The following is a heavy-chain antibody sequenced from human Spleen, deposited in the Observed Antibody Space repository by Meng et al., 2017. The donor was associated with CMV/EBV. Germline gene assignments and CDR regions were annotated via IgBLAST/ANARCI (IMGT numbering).Heavy chain of an antibody. Sequence: SVKVSCKASGGSFSSYAISWVPQAPGQGLEWMGGIIPIFGTANYAQKLQGRVTITTDESRITAYMELSSLRSEDTAIYYCASVGFCSGTTCYTGDYSSRRHFEHWGQGTLVTVSS. D-gene: IGHD2-2*02. CDR3: ASVGFCSGTTCYTGDYSSRRHFEH. V-gene: IGHV1-69*05. CDR2: IIPIFGTA. J-gene: IGHJ4*02. CDR1: GGSFSSYA.